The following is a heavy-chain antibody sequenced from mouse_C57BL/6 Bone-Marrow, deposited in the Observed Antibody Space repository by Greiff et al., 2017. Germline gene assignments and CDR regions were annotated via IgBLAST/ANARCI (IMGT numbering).Heavy chain of an antibody. CDR1: GYTFTSYW. CDR2: INPSNGGT. Sequence: QVQLQQPGTELVKPGASVKLSCKASGYTFTSYWMHWVKQRPGQGLEWIGNINPSNGGTNYNEKFKSKATLTVDKSSSTAYMQLSSLTSEDSAVYVCARGGYYGSTFAYWGQGTLVTVSA. J-gene: IGHJ3*01. V-gene: IGHV1-53*01. D-gene: IGHD1-1*01. CDR3: ARGGYYGSTFAY.